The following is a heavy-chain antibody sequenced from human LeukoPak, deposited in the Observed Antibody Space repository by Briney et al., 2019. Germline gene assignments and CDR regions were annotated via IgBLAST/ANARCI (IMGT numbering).Heavy chain of an antibody. CDR1: GGSFSGYY. CDR3: ARGVVVPAAIVGIRYYYYYMDV. Sequence: SETLSLTCAVYGGSFSGYYWSWIRQPPGKGLEWIGEINHSGSTNYNPSLKSRVTMSVDTSKNQFSLKLSSVTAADTAVYYCARGVVVPAAIVGIRYYYYYMDVWGKGTTVTVSS. V-gene: IGHV4-34*01. J-gene: IGHJ6*03. CDR2: INHSGST. D-gene: IGHD2-2*02.